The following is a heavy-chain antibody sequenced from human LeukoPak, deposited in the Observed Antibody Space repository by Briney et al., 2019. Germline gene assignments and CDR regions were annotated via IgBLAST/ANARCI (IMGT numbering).Heavy chain of an antibody. J-gene: IGHJ4*02. CDR3: AKGPQVGSGYHPDY. V-gene: IGHV3-30*02. Sequence: GGSLRLSCAASGFTFSSYGMHWVRQAPGKGLEWVAFIRYDGSNKYYADSVKGRFTISRDYSKNTLHFQMNSLRDEDTAIYYCAKGPQVGSGYHPDYWGQGTLVTVSS. D-gene: IGHD3-22*01. CDR1: GFTFSSYG. CDR2: IRYDGSNK.